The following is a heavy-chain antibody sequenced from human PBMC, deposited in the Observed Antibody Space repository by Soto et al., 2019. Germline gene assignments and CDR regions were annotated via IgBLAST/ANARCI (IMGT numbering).Heavy chain of an antibody. CDR2: IKGDGSSL. CDR1: WFTFSTYW. J-gene: IGHJ6*02. V-gene: IGHV3-74*01. Sequence: EVKVVESGGGLVQPGGSLRLSCAASWFTFSTYWMHWVRQVPGKGLVWVSRIKGDGSSLSYADSVKGRFTISRDNVENTVYLQMGSLRADDTALYYCARGLKNYYGVDVWGQGTTVTVSS. CDR3: ARGLKNYYGVDV.